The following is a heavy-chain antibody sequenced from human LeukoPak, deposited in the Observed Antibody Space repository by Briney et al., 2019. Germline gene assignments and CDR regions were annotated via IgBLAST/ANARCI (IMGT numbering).Heavy chain of an antibody. V-gene: IGHV3-23*01. CDR1: GFTFKKYA. CDR2: ISGRGGST. CDR3: TQVGGNYYFDF. D-gene: IGHD1-7*01. Sequence: GGSLRLSCSASGFTFKKYAMHWVRQAPGKGLEWVSSISGRGGSTYYADSVKGRFTISRDNSKNTPYLQLNSLRGEDTAVYYCTQVGGNYYFDFWGQGTLVTVSS. J-gene: IGHJ4*02.